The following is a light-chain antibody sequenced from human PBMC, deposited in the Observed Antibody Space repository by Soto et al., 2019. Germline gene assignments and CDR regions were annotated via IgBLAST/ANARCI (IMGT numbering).Light chain of an antibody. V-gene: IGLV1-40*01. Sequence: QSVLTQPPSVSGAPGQRITITCTGNSSNIGAGYDVHWYQQLPGTAPKLLIYGNNNRPSGVPDRFSDSKSGTSASLAFTGLQAEDEADYYCQSYDSSLSAWVFGGGTKLTVL. J-gene: IGLJ3*02. CDR1: SSNIGAGYD. CDR2: GNN. CDR3: QSYDSSLSAWV.